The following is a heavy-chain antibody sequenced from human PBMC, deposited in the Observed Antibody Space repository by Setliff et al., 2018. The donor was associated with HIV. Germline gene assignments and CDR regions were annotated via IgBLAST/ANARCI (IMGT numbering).Heavy chain of an antibody. Sequence: TGGSLRLSCAASGFSFSNSWMTWVRQAPGKGLEWVATIKEDGREKYYVGSVKGRFTISRDSAKRSLYLQMNRLKTDDTAFYYCATFADGPDSWGQGTPVTVSS. J-gene: IGHJ4*02. CDR3: ATFADGPDS. V-gene: IGHV3-7*01. D-gene: IGHD3-3*01. CDR1: GFSFSNSW. CDR2: IKEDGREK.